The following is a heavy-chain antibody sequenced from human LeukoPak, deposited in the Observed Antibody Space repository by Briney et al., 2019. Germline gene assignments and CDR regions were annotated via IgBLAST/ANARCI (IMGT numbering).Heavy chain of an antibody. CDR2: ISSSGSTI. CDR3: ARDSGSSPGSYYYGMDV. CDR1: GFTFSDYY. D-gene: IGHD1-26*01. J-gene: IGHJ6*02. Sequence: GGSLRLSCAASGFTFSDYYMSWIRQAPGKGLEWVSYISSSGSTIYYADSVKGRLTISRDNAKNSLYLQMNSLRAEDTAVYYCARDSGSSPGSYYYGMDVWGQGTTVTVSS. V-gene: IGHV3-11*01.